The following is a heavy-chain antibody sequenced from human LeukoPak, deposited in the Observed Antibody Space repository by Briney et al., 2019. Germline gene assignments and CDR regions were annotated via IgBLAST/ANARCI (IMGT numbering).Heavy chain of an antibody. J-gene: IGHJ5*02. Sequence: GGSLRLSCAASGFTFSSYAMSWVRQAPGKGLEWVSVIYSGGSTYYADSVKGRFTISRDNSKNTLYLQMNSLRAEDTAVYYCARDRDCSGGSCYEPAGWFDPWGQGTLVTVSS. CDR3: ARDRDCSGGSCYEPAGWFDP. CDR1: GFTFSSYA. CDR2: IYSGGST. D-gene: IGHD2-15*01. V-gene: IGHV3-66*01.